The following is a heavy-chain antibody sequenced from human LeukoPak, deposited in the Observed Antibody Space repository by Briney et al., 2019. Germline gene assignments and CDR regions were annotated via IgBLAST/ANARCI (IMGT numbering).Heavy chain of an antibody. V-gene: IGHV1-18*01. J-gene: IGHJ6*03. CDR3: ARDWSYYYMDV. CDR1: GGTFSGYA. Sequence: ASVKVSCKASGGTFSGYAISWVRQAPGQGLEWMGWISAYNGDTNYAQNLQGRFTMTTDTSTSTAYMELRSLRSDDTAVYYCARDWSYYYMDVWGKGTTVTVSS. CDR2: ISAYNGDT.